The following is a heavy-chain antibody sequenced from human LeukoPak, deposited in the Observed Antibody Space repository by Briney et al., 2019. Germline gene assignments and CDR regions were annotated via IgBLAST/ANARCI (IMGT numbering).Heavy chain of an antibody. Sequence: SPSLSLTCPVSGPSISSSYWSWIRQPPGKWLEWIGYIYYSGSTNYIPSLKSRVTISVDTSKNQFSLKLSSVTAADTAVYYCARRGSNWGYYFDYWGQGTLVTVSS. D-gene: IGHD7-27*01. CDR3: ARRGSNWGYYFDY. J-gene: IGHJ4*02. CDR1: GPSISSSY. CDR2: IYYSGST. V-gene: IGHV4-59*08.